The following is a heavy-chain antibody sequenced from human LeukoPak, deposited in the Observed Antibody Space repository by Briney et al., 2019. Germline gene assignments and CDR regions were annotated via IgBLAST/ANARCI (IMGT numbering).Heavy chain of an antibody. D-gene: IGHD5-24*01. CDR1: GFTFSSYA. V-gene: IGHV3-30-3*01. Sequence: GGSLRLSCAASGFTFSSYAMHWVRQAPGKGLEWVAVISYDGSNKYYADSVKGRFTSSRDNSKNTLYLQMNSLRAEDTAVYYCARDGYNGYIDYWGQGTLVTVSS. CDR3: ARDGYNGYIDY. J-gene: IGHJ4*02. CDR2: ISYDGSNK.